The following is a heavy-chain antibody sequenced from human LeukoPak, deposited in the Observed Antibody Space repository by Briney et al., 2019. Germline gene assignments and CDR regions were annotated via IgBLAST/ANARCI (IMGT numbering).Heavy chain of an antibody. V-gene: IGHV1-2*02. CDR3: TRAGGGYSSGWGAFDI. J-gene: IGHJ3*02. Sequence: ASVKVSCKTSGYTFSGYYIHWVRQAPGQGLEWMGWINPDSGGTSSAQKFQGRVTMTRDTSISTAYMELNRLRSDDTAVYYCTRAGGGYSSGWGAFDIWGQGTMVTVS. CDR1: GYTFSGYY. CDR2: INPDSGGT. D-gene: IGHD5-18*01.